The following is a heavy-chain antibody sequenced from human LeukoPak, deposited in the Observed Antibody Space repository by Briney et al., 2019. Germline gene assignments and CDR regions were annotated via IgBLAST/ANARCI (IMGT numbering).Heavy chain of an antibody. CDR3: ARLYYDFWSGSAFDI. D-gene: IGHD3-3*01. V-gene: IGHV3-48*01. Sequence: PGGSLRLSCAASGFTFSSYSMNWVRQAPGKGLEWVSYISSSSSTICYADSVKGRFTISRDNAKNSLYLQMNSLRAEDTAVYYCARLYYDFWSGSAFDIWGQGTMVTVSS. CDR1: GFTFSSYS. J-gene: IGHJ3*02. CDR2: ISSSSSTI.